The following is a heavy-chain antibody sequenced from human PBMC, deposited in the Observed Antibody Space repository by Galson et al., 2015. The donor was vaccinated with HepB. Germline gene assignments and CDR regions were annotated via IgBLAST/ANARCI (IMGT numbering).Heavy chain of an antibody. J-gene: IGHJ3*01. D-gene: IGHD3-9*01. V-gene: IGHV3-64D*06. CDR2: ITNNGVGT. CDR3: VNEDILAGFLVGSFHV. CDR1: GFNFNYYA. Sequence: SLRLSCAASGFNFNYYAMHWVRQAPGMGLEYISGITNNGVGTNYADSVKGRFTISRDNSKKSLNLQMSSLRPEDTALYYCVNEDILAGFLVGSFHVWGQGTMVTVSS.